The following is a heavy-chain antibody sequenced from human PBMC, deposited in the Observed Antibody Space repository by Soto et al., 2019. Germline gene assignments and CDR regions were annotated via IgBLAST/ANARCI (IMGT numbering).Heavy chain of an antibody. J-gene: IGHJ4*02. D-gene: IGHD3-22*01. CDR2: ISGSGGST. CDR3: AKRVNYDSSGSPFDY. Sequence: GGSLRLSCAASGFTFSSYAMSWVRQAPGKGLEWVSAISGSGGSTYYADSVKGRFTISRDNSKNTLYLQMNSLRAEDTAVYYCAKRVNYDSSGSPFDYWGQGTLVTVSS. CDR1: GFTFSSYA. V-gene: IGHV3-23*01.